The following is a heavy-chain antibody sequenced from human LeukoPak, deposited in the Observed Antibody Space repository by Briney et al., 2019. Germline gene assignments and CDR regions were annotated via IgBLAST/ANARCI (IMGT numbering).Heavy chain of an antibody. CDR3: TRAKWSYAFET. D-gene: IGHD3-10*01. CDR1: GGSISGDF. CDR2: IYYSGST. Sequence: SETLSLTCTVSGGSISGDFWSWIRQPPGKGLQWIGHIYYSGSTNYNPSLKSRVTISIDPSKTQFSLKLSSVTAADTALYYCTRAKWSYAFETWGQGTMVTFSS. V-gene: IGHV4-59*01. J-gene: IGHJ3*02.